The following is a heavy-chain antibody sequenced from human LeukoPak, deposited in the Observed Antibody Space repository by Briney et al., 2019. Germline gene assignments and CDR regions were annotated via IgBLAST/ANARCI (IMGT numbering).Heavy chain of an antibody. Sequence: SETLSLTCTVSGGSISSGGYYWSWIRQHPGKGLEWIGYIYYSGSTYYNPSLKSRVIISLDTSKNQFSLKLSSVTAADTAVYYCASGRMDWFDPWGQGTLVTVSS. V-gene: IGHV4-31*03. CDR2: IYYSGST. CDR1: GGSISSGGYY. D-gene: IGHD1-14*01. CDR3: ASGRMDWFDP. J-gene: IGHJ5*02.